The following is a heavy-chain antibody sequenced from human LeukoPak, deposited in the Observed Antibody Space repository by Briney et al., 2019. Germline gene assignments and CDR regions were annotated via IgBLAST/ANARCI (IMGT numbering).Heavy chain of an antibody. V-gene: IGHV1-69*01. CDR2: IIPIFGTA. J-gene: IGHJ6*02. CDR3: ARETKYYYYGMDV. D-gene: IGHD1-14*01. Sequence: SVKVSCKASGGTFSSYAISWVRQAPGQGLEWMGGIIPIFGTANYAQKFQGRVAITADESTSTAYMELSSLRSEDTAVYYCARETKYYYYGMDVWGQGTTVTVSS. CDR1: GGTFSSYA.